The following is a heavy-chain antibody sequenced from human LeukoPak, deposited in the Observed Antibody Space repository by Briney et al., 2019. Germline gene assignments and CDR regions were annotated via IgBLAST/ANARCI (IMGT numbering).Heavy chain of an antibody. CDR1: GYTFTGYY. J-gene: IGHJ4*02. D-gene: IGHD3-16*01. Sequence: ASVKVSCKASGYTFTGYYMHWVRQAPGQGLEWMGRINPNGGGTNYAQKFQGRVTMTRDTSINTAYMELSRLRSDDTAVYYCARGQRGSGNPFVDYWGQGTLVTVSS. CDR2: INPNGGGT. CDR3: ARGQRGSGNPFVDY. V-gene: IGHV1-2*06.